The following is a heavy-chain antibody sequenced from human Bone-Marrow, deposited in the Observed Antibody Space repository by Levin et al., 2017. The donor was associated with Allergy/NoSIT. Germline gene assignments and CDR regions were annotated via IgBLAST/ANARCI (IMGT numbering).Heavy chain of an antibody. CDR1: GYTFTSHA. V-gene: IGHV1-3*01. D-gene: IGHD2-2*01. J-gene: IGHJ4*02. CDR3: ARRAHGRCDVSICSTPLDL. CDR2: INGGNGDT. Sequence: ASVKVSCKASGYTFTSHALHWVRQAPGQRLEWMGWINGGNGDTKCSQTFQGRVTFTRDTSASTAYMEVTSLISEDTAVYYCARRAHGRCDVSICSTPLDLWGQGTLVTVSS.